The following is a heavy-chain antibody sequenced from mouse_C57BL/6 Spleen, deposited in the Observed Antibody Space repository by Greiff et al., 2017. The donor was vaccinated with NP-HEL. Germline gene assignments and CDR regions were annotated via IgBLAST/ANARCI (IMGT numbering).Heavy chain of an antibody. CDR3: ARSGYGYEFDY. D-gene: IGHD2-2*01. V-gene: IGHV1-80*01. Sequence: QVQLQQSGAELVKPGASVKISCKASGYAFSSYWMNWVKQRPGKGLEWIGQIYPGDGDTNYNGKFKGKATLTADKSSSPAYMQLSSLTSEASAVYFGARSGYGYEFDYWGQGTTLTVSS. CDR2: IYPGDGDT. CDR1: GYAFSSYW. J-gene: IGHJ2*01.